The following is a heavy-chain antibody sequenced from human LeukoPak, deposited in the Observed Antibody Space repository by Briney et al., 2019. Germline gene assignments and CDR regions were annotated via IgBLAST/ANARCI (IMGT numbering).Heavy chain of an antibody. J-gene: IGHJ4*02. CDR1: GDSVSSISAS. D-gene: IGHD6-19*01. CDR3: ARDNVYAGVPVAGFDF. CDR2: TYYRSKWYS. Sequence: SQTLSLTCVISGDSVSSISASWNWIRQSPSRGLEWLGRTYYRSKWYSDYAVSVKSRITVNADTSKNQFSLYLKSVTPEDTAVYYCARDNVYAGVPVAGFDFWGRGTLVTASS. V-gene: IGHV6-1*01.